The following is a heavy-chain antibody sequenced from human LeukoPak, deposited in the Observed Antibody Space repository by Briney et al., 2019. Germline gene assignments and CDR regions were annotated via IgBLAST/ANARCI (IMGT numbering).Heavy chain of an antibody. Sequence: GGSLRLSCAASGFTFSSYTMNWVRQAPGKGLEWVSSISGSSSYISYADSVKGRFTISRDNAKNSLYLQMNILRAEDTAVYYCAFSSSWYGDYWGQGTLVTVSS. V-gene: IGHV3-21*01. CDR3: AFSSSWYGDY. D-gene: IGHD6-13*01. CDR2: ISGSSSYI. CDR1: GFTFSSYT. J-gene: IGHJ4*02.